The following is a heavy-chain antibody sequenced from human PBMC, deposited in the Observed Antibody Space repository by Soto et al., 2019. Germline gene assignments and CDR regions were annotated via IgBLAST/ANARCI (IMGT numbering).Heavy chain of an antibody. CDR2: IDAGNGNT. CDR1: GYTFTSYA. V-gene: IGHV1-3*01. D-gene: IGHD2-15*01. CDR3: ARGQLLPNWFDP. Sequence: RPSVKVSCKASGYTFTSYAMHWVRQAPGQRLEWMGWIDAGNGNTKYSQKFQGRVTITRDTSASTAYMELSSLRSEDTAVYYCARGQLLPNWFDPWGQGTLVTVSS. J-gene: IGHJ5*02.